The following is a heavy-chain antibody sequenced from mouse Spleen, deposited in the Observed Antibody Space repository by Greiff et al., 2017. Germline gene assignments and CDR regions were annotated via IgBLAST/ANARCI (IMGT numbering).Heavy chain of an antibody. CDR3: ARYGYDVVDY. CDR2: INPGSGGT. D-gene: IGHD2-2*01. J-gene: IGHJ2*01. Sequence: QVQLQQSGAELVRPGTSLKVSCKASGYAFTNYLIEWVKQRPGQGLEWIGVINPGSGGTNYNEKFKGKATLTADKSSSTAYMQLSSLTSEDSAVYFCARYGYDVVDYWGQGTTLTVSS. V-gene: IGHV1-54*01. CDR1: GYAFTNYL.